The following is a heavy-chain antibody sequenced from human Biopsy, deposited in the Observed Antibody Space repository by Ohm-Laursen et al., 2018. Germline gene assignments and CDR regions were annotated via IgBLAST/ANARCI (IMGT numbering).Heavy chain of an antibody. CDR1: GGSISSGGSY. CDR2: IFKSANT. Sequence: SQTLSLTCTVSGGSISSGGSYWSWIRQRPGKGLEGIGYIFKSANTYYNPSIKNLITKSGDTSKNQFSLKLNSVTAADTAVYYCARGDYFDSNGYFWFDPWGQGTLVTVSS. CDR3: ARGDYFDSNGYFWFDP. J-gene: IGHJ5*02. D-gene: IGHD3-22*01. V-gene: IGHV4-31*01.